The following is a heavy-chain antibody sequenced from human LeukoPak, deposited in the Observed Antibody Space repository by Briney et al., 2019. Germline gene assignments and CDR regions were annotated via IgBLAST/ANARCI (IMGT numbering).Heavy chain of an antibody. D-gene: IGHD5-18*01. V-gene: IGHV1-18*01. CDR1: GYTFTSYG. J-gene: IGHJ3*02. Sequence: GASVKVSCKASGYTFTSYGISWVRQAPGQGLEWMGWISAYNGNTNYAQKLQGRVTMTTDTSTSTAYMELSRLRSDDTAVYYCARDRGSYGFDAFDIWGQGTMVTVSS. CDR3: ARDRGSYGFDAFDI. CDR2: ISAYNGNT.